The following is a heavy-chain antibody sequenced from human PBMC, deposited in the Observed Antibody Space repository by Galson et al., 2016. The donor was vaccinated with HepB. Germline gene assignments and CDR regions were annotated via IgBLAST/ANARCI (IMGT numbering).Heavy chain of an antibody. D-gene: IGHD2-15*01. J-gene: IGHJ4*02. CDR2: ISASGYDT. Sequence: SLRLSCAVSGLLFHDFAMSWVRLCPGKGLEWVAGISASGYDTYYADSVKGRFTVSRDNSQKTFSLHMDSLRGVDTATYYCAKGGGSDSWGQGTQVTVSS. CDR3: AKGGGSDS. V-gene: IGHV3-23*01. CDR1: GLLFHDFA.